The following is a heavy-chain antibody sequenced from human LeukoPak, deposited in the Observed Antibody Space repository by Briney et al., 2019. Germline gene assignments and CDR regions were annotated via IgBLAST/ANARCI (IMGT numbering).Heavy chain of an antibody. Sequence: GGSLRLSCAASGFTFSSYSMNWVRQAPGRGLEWVSYVSSSSSTIYYADSVKGRFTISRDNAKNSLYLQMNSLRAEDTAVYYCARSQIYSSGWYCSYWGQGTLVTVSS. CDR2: VSSSSSTI. CDR1: GFTFSSYS. CDR3: ARSQIYSSGWYCSY. J-gene: IGHJ4*02. D-gene: IGHD6-19*01. V-gene: IGHV3-48*01.